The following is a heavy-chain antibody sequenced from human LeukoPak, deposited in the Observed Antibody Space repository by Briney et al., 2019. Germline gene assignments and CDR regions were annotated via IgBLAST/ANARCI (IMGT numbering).Heavy chain of an antibody. CDR1: GYSFRSYW. CDR3: ARQTAMGRSGDY. CDR2: IYPADSDI. J-gene: IGHJ4*02. D-gene: IGHD7-27*01. V-gene: IGHV5-51*01. Sequence: GESLKISCKASGYSFRSYWIGWMRQMPGKGLEWMGVIYPADSDIRYTPSFQGQVTISADKSLSTAYLQWNSLKASDTAIYYCARQTAMGRSGDYWGQGTLVTVSS.